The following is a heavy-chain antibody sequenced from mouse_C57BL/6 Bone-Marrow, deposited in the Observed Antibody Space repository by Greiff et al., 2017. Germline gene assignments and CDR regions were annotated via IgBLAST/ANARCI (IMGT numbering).Heavy chain of an antibody. D-gene: IGHD2-4*01. CDR1: GFTFTDYY. CDR3: ARWGITTVWCYFDY. Sequence: EVKLMESGGGLVQPGGSLSLSCSASGFTFTDYYISWVRQPPGKALEWLGFIRNKANGYTTEYSASVKGRFTVSRDNYQSILYLQMNALRAEDSATYYCARWGITTVWCYFDYWGQGTTLTVSS. V-gene: IGHV7-3*01. J-gene: IGHJ2*01. CDR2: IRNKANGYTT.